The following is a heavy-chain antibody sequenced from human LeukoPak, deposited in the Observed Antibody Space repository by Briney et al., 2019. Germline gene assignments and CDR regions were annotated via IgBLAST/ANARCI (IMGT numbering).Heavy chain of an antibody. D-gene: IGHD2-21*01. J-gene: IGHJ4*02. CDR3: ARHLAARLGGARFSDY. CDR1: GYTFTSYA. CDR2: ITPSGGT. V-gene: IGHV1-2*02. Sequence: GASVKVSCKASGYTFTSYAIHWVRQAPGQGLEWMGWITPSGGTNYPQKFQGRVAITWDTSITTAYMDLSRLTSDDTAVYYCARHLAARLGGARFSDYWGQGTLVTVSS.